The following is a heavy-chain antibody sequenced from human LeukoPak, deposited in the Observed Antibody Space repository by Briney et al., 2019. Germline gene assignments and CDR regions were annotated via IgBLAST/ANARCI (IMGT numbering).Heavy chain of an antibody. V-gene: IGHV4-59*01. J-gene: IGHJ6*03. D-gene: IGHD5-12*01. CDR2: IYYSGST. CDR3: AREDSGYDRYYYYYMDV. CDR1: GGSISSYY. Sequence: PSETLSLTCTVSGGSISSYYWSWIRPPPGRGLEWIGYIYYSGSTNYNPSLRSRVTITVDTSTNQVSLKLSSVTAADTAVYYCAREDSGYDRYYYYYMDVWGKGTTVTVSS.